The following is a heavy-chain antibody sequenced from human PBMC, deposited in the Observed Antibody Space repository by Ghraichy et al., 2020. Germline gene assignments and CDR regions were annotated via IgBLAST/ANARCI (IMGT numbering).Heavy chain of an antibody. J-gene: IGHJ6*04. Sequence: ESLNISCTVSGGSISSNSYYWGWIRQPPGKGLEWIGSIFYSGITYYNPSLRSRVTISVDTSKNQFSLKLSSVTAADTAVYYCARTTMTTLDVWGKGTTVTVSS. D-gene: IGHD2/OR15-2a*01. CDR2: IFYSGIT. V-gene: IGHV4-39*07. CDR3: ARTTMTTLDV. CDR1: GGSISSNSYY.